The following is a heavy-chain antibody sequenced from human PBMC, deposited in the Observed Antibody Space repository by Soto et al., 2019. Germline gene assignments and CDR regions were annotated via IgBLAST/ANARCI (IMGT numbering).Heavy chain of an antibody. D-gene: IGHD2-15*01. J-gene: IGHJ5*02. CDR3: ARVGRGSYCSGGSCRPFNWFDP. V-gene: IGHV4-39*01. Sequence: SETLSLTCTVSGGSISSSSYYWGWIRQPPGKGLEWIGSIYYSGSTYYNPSLKSRVTISVDTSKNQFSLKLSSVTAADTAVYYCARVGRGSYCSGGSCRPFNWFDPWGQGTLVTVSS. CDR1: GGSISSSSYY. CDR2: IYYSGST.